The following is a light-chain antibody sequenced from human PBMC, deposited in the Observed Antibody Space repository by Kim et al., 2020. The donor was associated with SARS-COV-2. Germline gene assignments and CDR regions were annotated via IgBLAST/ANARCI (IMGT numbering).Light chain of an antibody. CDR2: DAS. V-gene: IGKV1-5*01. CDR1: QSISSW. CDR3: QQYNSYSYT. Sequence: SASVGERVTITCRASQSISSWLAWYQQKPGKAPKLLIYDASSLESGVPSRFSGSGSGTEFTLTISSLQPDDFATYYCQQYNSYSYTFGQGTKLEI. J-gene: IGKJ2*01.